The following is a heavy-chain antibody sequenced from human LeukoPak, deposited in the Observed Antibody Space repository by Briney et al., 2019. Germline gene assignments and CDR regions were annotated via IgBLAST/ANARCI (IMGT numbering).Heavy chain of an antibody. CDR3: ARRWSGSYHFDY. CDR1: GGYISSSSDY. D-gene: IGHD1-26*01. J-gene: IGHJ4*02. Sequence: SETLSLTCTVAGGYISSSSDYWGWIRQPPGKGLEWIGSIYYSGSTYYNPSLKSRVTISVDTSKNQFSLKLSSVTAADTAVYYCARRWSGSYHFDYWGQGTLVTVSS. V-gene: IGHV4-39*01. CDR2: IYYSGST.